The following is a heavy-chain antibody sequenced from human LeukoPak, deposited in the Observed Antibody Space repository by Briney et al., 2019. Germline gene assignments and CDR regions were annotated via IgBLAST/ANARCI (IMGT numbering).Heavy chain of an antibody. D-gene: IGHD4-17*01. J-gene: IGHJ4*02. Sequence: SETLSVTCAVYGGSFSGYYWSWIRQPPGNGLEWIGEINHSGSTNYNPSLKSRVTISEDTSKNQFSLKLSSVTAADTAVYYCASAKGDYGDYGYFDYWGQGTLVTVSS. CDR2: INHSGST. CDR3: ASAKGDYGDYGYFDY. V-gene: IGHV4-34*01. CDR1: GGSFSGYY.